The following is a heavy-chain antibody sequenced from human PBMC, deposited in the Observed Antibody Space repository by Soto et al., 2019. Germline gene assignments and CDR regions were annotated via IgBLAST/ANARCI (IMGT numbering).Heavy chain of an antibody. V-gene: IGHV3-74*01. Sequence: GGSLRLSCAASGFTFSSYWMHWVRQVPGKGLVWVSRIRSDGIDTNYADSVKGRFTISRDNAKNTLYLQMNSLRAEDTAVYYCAKSVDYWGQGTLVTVSS. J-gene: IGHJ4*02. CDR2: IRSDGIDT. CDR3: AKSVDY. CDR1: GFTFSSYW.